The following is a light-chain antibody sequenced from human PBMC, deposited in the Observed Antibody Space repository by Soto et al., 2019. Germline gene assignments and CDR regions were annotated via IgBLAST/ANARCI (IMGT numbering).Light chain of an antibody. Sequence: DIPMTPSPSPPSAALGDRITITFRASQTISSWLAWYQQKPGKAPKLLIYKASTLKSGVPSRFSGSGSGTEFTLTISSLQPDDFATYYCQHYNSYSEAFGQGTKVDIK. CDR2: KAS. CDR1: QTISSW. V-gene: IGKV1-5*03. CDR3: QHYNSYSEA. J-gene: IGKJ1*01.